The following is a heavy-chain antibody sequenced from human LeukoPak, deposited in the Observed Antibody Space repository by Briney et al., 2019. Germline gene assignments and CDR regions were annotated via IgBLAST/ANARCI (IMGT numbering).Heavy chain of an antibody. Sequence: SETLSLTCTVSDGSISSGDYYWSWIRQPPGKGLEWIGYIYYSGSTYYNPSLKSRVTISVDTSKNQFSLKLSSVTAADTAVYYCARDQWERWYFDLWGRGTLVTVSS. CDR3: ARDQWERWYFDL. D-gene: IGHD1-26*01. CDR2: IYYSGST. V-gene: IGHV4-30-4*01. CDR1: DGSISSGDYY. J-gene: IGHJ2*01.